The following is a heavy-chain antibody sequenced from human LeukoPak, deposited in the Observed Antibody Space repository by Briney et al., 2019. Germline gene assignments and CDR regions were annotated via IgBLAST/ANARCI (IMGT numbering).Heavy chain of an antibody. CDR2: VIPIFATA. CDR3: ARGPSSGWPVKYYYGMDV. J-gene: IGHJ6*02. CDR1: GGTFSSYA. Sequence: ASVKVSCKASGGTFSSYAISWVRQAPGQGLEWMGGVIPIFATAKNAQKFQGRVTITADDSTSTAYMELSSLRSEDTAVYYCARGPSSGWPVKYYYGMDVWGQGTTVTVSS. V-gene: IGHV1-69*13. D-gene: IGHD6-19*01.